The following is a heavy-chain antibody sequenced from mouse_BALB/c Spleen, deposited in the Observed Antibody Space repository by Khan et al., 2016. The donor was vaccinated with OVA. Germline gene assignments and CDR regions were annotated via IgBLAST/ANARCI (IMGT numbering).Heavy chain of an antibody. CDR1: GFTFSTFV. CDR3: TNGNYGWFAY. CDR2: IRSAGTYT. Sequence: EVELVESGGGLVKPGGSLKLSCSASGFTFSTFVMSWVRQTPEKRLEWVATIRSAGTYTYYSDSVKGRFTISRDNAKNTLYLQMTSLRSEDTAMYYCTNGNYGWFAYWGQGTLVTVSA. J-gene: IGHJ3*01. D-gene: IGHD2-1*01. V-gene: IGHV5-9-1*01.